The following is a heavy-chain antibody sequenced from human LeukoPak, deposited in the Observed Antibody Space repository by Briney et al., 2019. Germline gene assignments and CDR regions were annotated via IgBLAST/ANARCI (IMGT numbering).Heavy chain of an antibody. Sequence: PGGSLRLSCAASGFTFSTYWMRWARQAPGKGLEWVAYIHQDGNEKYYADSVKGRFTISRDNAKNSLYLQMNSLRAEDTAVYYCARGDKFSGDYWGQGTLVTVSS. J-gene: IGHJ4*02. V-gene: IGHV3-7*04. CDR2: IHQDGNEK. CDR1: GFTFSTYW. CDR3: ARGDKFSGDY. D-gene: IGHD2-15*01.